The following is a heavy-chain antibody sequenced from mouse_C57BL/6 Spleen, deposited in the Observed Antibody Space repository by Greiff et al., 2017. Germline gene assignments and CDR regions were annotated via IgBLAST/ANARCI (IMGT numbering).Heavy chain of an antibody. D-gene: IGHD1-1*01. CDR3: ARSVITTVVNWYFDV. V-gene: IGHV1-4*01. Sequence: VQLVESGAELVRPGASVKMSCKASGYTFTSYTMHWVKQRPGQGLEWIGYINPSSGYTKYKQKFKDKVTFTADKSSSTAYMQLSSLTSEDSAVYYCARSVITTVVNWYFDVWGTGTTVTVSS. CDR2: INPSSGYT. J-gene: IGHJ1*03. CDR1: GYTFTSYT.